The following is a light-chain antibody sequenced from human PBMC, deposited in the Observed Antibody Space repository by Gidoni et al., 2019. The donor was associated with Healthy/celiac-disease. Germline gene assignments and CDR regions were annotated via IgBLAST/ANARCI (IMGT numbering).Light chain of an antibody. V-gene: IGKV3-11*01. Sequence: EIVSTQSPATLSLSPGERATLSCRASQSVSSYLAWYQQKPGQPPRLLIYDASNRATGIPARFSGSVSGTDFTLTISSLEPEDFAVYYCQQRSNWPRGFGQGTKLEIK. CDR3: QQRSNWPRG. CDR1: QSVSSY. CDR2: DAS. J-gene: IGKJ2*03.